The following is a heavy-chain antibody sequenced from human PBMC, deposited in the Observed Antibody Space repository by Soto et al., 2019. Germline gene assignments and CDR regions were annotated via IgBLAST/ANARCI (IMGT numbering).Heavy chain of an antibody. V-gene: IGHV4-30-2*01. Sequence: QLQLQESGSGLVKPSQTLSLTCAVSGGSISSGGYSWSWIRQPPGKGLEWIGYIYHSGSTYYNPSLKSRVTISVDRSKNQFSLKLSSVTAADTAVYYCARVGGSGSYYYDYYGMDVWGQGTTVTVSS. CDR3: ARVGGSGSYYYDYYGMDV. CDR2: IYHSGST. D-gene: IGHD3-10*01. CDR1: GGSISSGGYS. J-gene: IGHJ6*02.